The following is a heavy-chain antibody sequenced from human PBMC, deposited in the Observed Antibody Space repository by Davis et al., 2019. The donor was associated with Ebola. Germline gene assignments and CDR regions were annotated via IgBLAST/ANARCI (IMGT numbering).Heavy chain of an antibody. D-gene: IGHD3-3*01. CDR3: ARDVLRFLEWSGTSNIDYYYGMDV. V-gene: IGHV1-69*04. J-gene: IGHJ6*02. Sequence: SVPVSCKASVGTFSSYAISWVRQAPGQGLEWMGRIILTLGIANYAQKFQGRVTITADKSTSTAYMELSSLRSEDTAVYYCARDVLRFLEWSGTSNIDYYYGMDVWGQGTTVTVSS. CDR2: IILTLGIA. CDR1: VGTFSSYA.